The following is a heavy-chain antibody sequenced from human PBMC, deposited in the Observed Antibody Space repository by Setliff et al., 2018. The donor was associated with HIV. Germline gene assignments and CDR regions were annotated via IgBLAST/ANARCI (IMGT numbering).Heavy chain of an antibody. D-gene: IGHD1-20*01. CDR1: GYTFTSYA. CDR2: INAGNGNT. CDR3: ARDPTVLGGMDV. V-gene: IGHV1-3*01. J-gene: IGHJ6*02. Sequence: GASVKVSCKASGYTFTSYAMHWVRQAPGQRLEWMGWINAGNGNTKYSQKFQGRVTITRDTSASTAYMELSSLRSEDTAVYYCARDPTVLGGMDVWGQGTTVTVSS.